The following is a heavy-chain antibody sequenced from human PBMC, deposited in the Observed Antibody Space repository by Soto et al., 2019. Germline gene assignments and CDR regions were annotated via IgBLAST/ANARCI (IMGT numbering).Heavy chain of an antibody. CDR3: AREVAAADTNWFDP. Sequence: GASVKVSCKASGYTFTSYAMHWVRQAPGQRLEWMGWINAGNGNTKYSQKFQGRVTITRDTSASTAYMELSSLRSEDTAVYYCAREVAAADTNWFDPWGQGTLVTVSS. CDR2: INAGNGNT. V-gene: IGHV1-3*01. CDR1: GYTFTSYA. J-gene: IGHJ5*02. D-gene: IGHD6-13*01.